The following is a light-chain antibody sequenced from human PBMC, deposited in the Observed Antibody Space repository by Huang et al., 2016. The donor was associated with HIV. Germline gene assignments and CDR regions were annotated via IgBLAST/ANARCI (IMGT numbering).Light chain of an antibody. CDR1: QGISTS. CDR3: QQYYSSPPLT. CDR2: AAS. V-gene: IGKV1-NL1*01. J-gene: IGKJ4*01. Sequence: DIQMTQSPSSLSASVGDGVTITCRASQGISTSLAWYQQKPGKAPKLLLYAASRLESGVPSRFSGSGSGTDYALTISSLQPEDLATYYCQQYYSSPPLTFGGGTKVEIK.